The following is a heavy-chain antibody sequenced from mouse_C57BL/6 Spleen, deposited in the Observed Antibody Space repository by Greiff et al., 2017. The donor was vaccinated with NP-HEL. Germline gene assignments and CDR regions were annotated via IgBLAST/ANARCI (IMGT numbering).Heavy chain of an antibody. V-gene: IGHV1-66*01. CDR2: IYPGSGNT. J-gene: IGHJ2*01. Sequence: VKVVESGPELVKPGASVKISCKASGYSFTSYYIHWVKQRPGQGLEWIGWIYPGSGNTKYNEKFKGKATLTADTSSSTAYMQLSSLTSEDSAVYYCARGGGYYFDYWGQGTTLTVSS. CDR1: GYSFTSYY. CDR3: ARGGGYYFDY.